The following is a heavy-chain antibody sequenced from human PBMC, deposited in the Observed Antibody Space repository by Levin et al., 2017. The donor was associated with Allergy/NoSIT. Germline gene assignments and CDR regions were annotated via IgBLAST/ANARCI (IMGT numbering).Heavy chain of an antibody. J-gene: IGHJ5*01. V-gene: IGHV4-31*03. CDR2: IDYSGNT. CDR3: ATWRGIVATSGLDS. CDR1: GGSIISGTYY. D-gene: IGHD5-12*01. Sequence: PSETLSLTCTVSGGSIISGTYYWSWIRHHPGKGLEWIGYIDYSGNTYYSPSLKSRLTISVDTTKNQFSLKLSSVTVADTAVYYCATWRGIVATSGLDSWGQGTLVTVSS.